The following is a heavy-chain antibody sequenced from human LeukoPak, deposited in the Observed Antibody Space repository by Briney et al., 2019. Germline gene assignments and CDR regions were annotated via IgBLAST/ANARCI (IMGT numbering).Heavy chain of an antibody. CDR3: ARIYCSSTSCYPSRGLDY. Sequence: GASVKVSCKASGYALTNYYMSWVRQAPGQGPEWMGAIDPSSGNTQFAPKFEGRVTVTTDTSTSTVYMEMSSLRSDDTAVYYCARIYCSSTSCYPSRGLDYWGQGTLVTVSS. J-gene: IGHJ4*02. V-gene: IGHV1-46*01. D-gene: IGHD2-2*01. CDR2: IDPSSGNT. CDR1: GYALTNYY.